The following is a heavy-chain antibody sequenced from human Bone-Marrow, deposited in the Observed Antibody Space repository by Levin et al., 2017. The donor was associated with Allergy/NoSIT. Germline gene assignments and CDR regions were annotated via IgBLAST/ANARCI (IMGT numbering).Heavy chain of an antibody. J-gene: IGHJ5*02. CDR2: INPNSGGT. D-gene: IGHD5-24*01. CDR3: ARVYKRTNWFDP. CDR1: GYTFTGYY. V-gene: IGHV1-2*02. Sequence: GESLKISCKASGYTFTGYYMHWVRQAPGQGLEWMGWINPNSGGTNYAQKFQGRVTMTRDTSISTAYMELSRLRSDDTAVYYCARVYKRTNWFDPWGQGTLVTVSS.